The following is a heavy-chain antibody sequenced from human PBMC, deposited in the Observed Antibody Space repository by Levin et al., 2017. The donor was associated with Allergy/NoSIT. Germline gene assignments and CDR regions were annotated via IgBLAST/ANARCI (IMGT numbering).Heavy chain of an antibody. Sequence: GGSLRLSCAASGFTFSSYGMHWVRQAPGKGLEWVAVISYDGSNKYYADSVKGRFTISRDNSKNTLYLQMNSLRAEDTAVYYCAKDWTTVPRDVLLWFGGDKFDYWGQGTLVTVSS. D-gene: IGHD3-10*01. CDR2: ISYDGSNK. CDR3: AKDWTTVPRDVLLWFGGDKFDY. J-gene: IGHJ4*02. CDR1: GFTFSSYG. V-gene: IGHV3-30*18.